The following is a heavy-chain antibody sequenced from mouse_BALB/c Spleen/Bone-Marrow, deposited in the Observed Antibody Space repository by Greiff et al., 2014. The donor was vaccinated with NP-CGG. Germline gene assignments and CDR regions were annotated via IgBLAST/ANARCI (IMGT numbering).Heavy chain of an antibody. CDR1: GFNIKDTY. CDR2: IDPANGNT. D-gene: IGHD1-1*01. V-gene: IGHV14-3*02. Sequence: EVQLQQSGAELVKPGASVKLPCTASGFNIKDTYMHWVKQRPEQGLEWIGRIDPANGNTKYDPKFQGKATITADTSSNTAYLQLSSLTSEDTAVYYCAIYYDGSSGFAYWGQGTLVTVSA. CDR3: AIYYDGSSGFAY. J-gene: IGHJ3*01.